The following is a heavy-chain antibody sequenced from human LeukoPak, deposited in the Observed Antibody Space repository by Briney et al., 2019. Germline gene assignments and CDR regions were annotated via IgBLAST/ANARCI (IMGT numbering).Heavy chain of an antibody. CDR1: AFIFSSYG. V-gene: IGHV3-30*02. CDR3: AKEGEYCSGGSCHDY. CDR2: IQYDGSNK. Sequence: GGSLRLSCAASAFIFSSYGMHWVRQAPGKGLEWVAYIQYDGSNKQYADSVRGRFSISRDSSKNVLYLQMNSLRAEDTAVYYCAKEGEYCSGGSCHDYWGQGTLVTVSS. J-gene: IGHJ4*02. D-gene: IGHD2-15*01.